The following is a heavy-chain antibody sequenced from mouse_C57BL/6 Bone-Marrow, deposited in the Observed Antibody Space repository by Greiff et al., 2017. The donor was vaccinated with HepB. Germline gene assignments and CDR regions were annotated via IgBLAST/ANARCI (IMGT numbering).Heavy chain of an antibody. CDR3: ARESLLYYFDY. J-gene: IGHJ2*01. Sequence: EVQVVESGGGLVKPGGSLKLSCAASGFTFSSYAMSWVRQTPEKRLEWVATISDGGSYTYYPDNVKGRSTISRDNAKNNLYLQMSHLKSEDTAMYYCARESLLYYFDYWGQGTTLTVSS. V-gene: IGHV5-4*01. CDR2: ISDGGSYT. CDR1: GFTFSSYA.